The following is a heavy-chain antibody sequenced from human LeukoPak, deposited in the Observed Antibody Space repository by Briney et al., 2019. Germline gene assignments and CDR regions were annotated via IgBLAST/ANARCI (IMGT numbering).Heavy chain of an antibody. V-gene: IGHV3-21*01. CDR3: ARVRCSGGSCYAGCFDY. D-gene: IGHD2-15*01. CDR1: GFTFSSYS. Sequence: GGSLRLSCAASGFTFSSYSMNWVRQAPGKGLEWVSSISSSSSYIYYADSVKGRFTISRANAKNSLYLQMNSLRAEDTAVYYCARVRCSGGSCYAGCFDYWGEGTLVTVSS. CDR2: ISSSSSYI. J-gene: IGHJ4*02.